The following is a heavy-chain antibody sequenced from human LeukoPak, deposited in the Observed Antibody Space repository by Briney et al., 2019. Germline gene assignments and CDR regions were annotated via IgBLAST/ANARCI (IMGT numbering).Heavy chain of an antibody. CDR2: ISGSGSST. Sequence: QSGGSLRLSCAASGFTFSSYAMSWVRQAPGKGLEWVSAISGSGSSTYYADSVKGRFTISRDNSKNTLYLQMNSLRAEDTAVYSCAKDYYGGNSFYWYFALWGRGTLVTVSS. D-gene: IGHD4-23*01. CDR3: AKDYYGGNSFYWYFAL. J-gene: IGHJ2*01. CDR1: GFTFSSYA. V-gene: IGHV3-23*01.